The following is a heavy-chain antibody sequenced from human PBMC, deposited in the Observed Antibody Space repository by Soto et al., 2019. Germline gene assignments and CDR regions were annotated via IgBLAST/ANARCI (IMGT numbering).Heavy chain of an antibody. D-gene: IGHD6-13*01. CDR1: GGSITNYY. V-gene: IGHV4-4*07. CDR2: MYTKERT. Sequence: SETLSLTCTVSGGSITNYYWSWIRQPAGKGLEWIGRMYTKERTNYNLSFKSRVTMSVDTSKNQFSLKLNAVTAADTAVYYCARDASRDSSARGWFDPWGPGTLVTVSS. J-gene: IGHJ5*02. CDR3: ARDASRDSSARGWFDP.